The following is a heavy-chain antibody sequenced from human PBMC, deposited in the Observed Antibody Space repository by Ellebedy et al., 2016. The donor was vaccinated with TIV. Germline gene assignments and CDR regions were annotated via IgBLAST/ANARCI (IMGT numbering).Heavy chain of an antibody. CDR3: ARDWLAAAGNGPLSNGMDV. J-gene: IGHJ6*02. V-gene: IGHV3-21*01. CDR2: ISSTSSYI. D-gene: IGHD6-13*01. Sequence: GESLKTSCAASGFTLSSYSINWVRQAPGKGLELVSSISSTSSYIYYADSVKGRFTISRDNSKNTLYLQMNSLRAKDTAVYYCARDWLAAAGNGPLSNGMDVWGQGTTVTVSS. CDR1: GFTLSSYS.